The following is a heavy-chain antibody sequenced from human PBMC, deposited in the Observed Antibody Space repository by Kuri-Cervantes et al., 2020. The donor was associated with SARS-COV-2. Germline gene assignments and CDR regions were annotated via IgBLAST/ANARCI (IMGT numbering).Heavy chain of an antibody. CDR2: IGTAGDT. CDR1: GFTFSSYD. V-gene: IGHV3-13*03. J-gene: IGHJ1*01. CDR3: AKFDRYSNYVGYFQH. D-gene: IGHD4-11*01. Sequence: GESLKISCAACGFTFSSYDMHWVRQATGKGLEWVSAIGTAGDTYYPGSVKGQFTISRDNSKNTLYLQMNSLRAEDTAVYYCAKFDRYSNYVGYFQHWGQGTLVTVSS.